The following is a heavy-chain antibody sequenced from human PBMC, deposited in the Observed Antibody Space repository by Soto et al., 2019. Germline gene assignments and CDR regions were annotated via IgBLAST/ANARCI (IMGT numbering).Heavy chain of an antibody. V-gene: IGHV3-48*03. CDR2: ISSSGSNI. J-gene: IGHJ6*02. CDR3: ARDPQPVTMIRGYYYYSMDV. CDR1: GFTFSSYE. D-gene: IGHD3-10*01. Sequence: EVQLVESGGGLVQPGGSLRLSCAASGFTFSSYEMNWVRQAPGKGLEWVSYISSSGSNIDYADSVKGRFTSSRDSAKNSLYLQMNSLRAEDTAVYYCARDPQPVTMIRGYYYYSMDVWGQGTTVTVSS.